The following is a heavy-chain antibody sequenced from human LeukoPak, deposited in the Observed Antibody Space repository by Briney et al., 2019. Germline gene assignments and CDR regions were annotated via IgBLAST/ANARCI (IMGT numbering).Heavy chain of an antibody. Sequence: GGSLRLSCAASGFPFSNYAMSWVRQAPGKGLEWVSSISGSGGSTYYADSVKGRFSISRDNSKNTLYLQMISLRAEDTAVYYCAKRAGDILTGYPSAIDYWGQGTLVTVSS. V-gene: IGHV3-23*01. J-gene: IGHJ4*02. CDR3: AKRAGDILTGYPSAIDY. D-gene: IGHD3-9*01. CDR1: GFPFSNYA. CDR2: ISGSGGST.